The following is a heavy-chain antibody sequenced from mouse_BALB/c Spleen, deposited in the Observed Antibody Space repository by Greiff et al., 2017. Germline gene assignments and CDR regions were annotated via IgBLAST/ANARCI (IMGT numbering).Heavy chain of an antibody. D-gene: IGHD2-4*01. Sequence: VKLQESGAELMKPGASVKISCKATGYTFSSYWIEWVKQRPGHGLEWIGEILPGSGSTNYNEKFKGKATFTADTSSNTAYMQLSSLTSEDSAVYYCARGAMGLRLPFAYWGQGTLVTVSA. CDR1: GYTFSSYW. CDR3: ARGAMGLRLPFAY. CDR2: ILPGSGST. V-gene: IGHV1-9*01. J-gene: IGHJ3*01.